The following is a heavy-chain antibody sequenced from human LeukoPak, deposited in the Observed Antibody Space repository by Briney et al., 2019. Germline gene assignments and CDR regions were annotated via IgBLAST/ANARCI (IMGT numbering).Heavy chain of an antibody. CDR3: VRNLLAMEGY. CDR2: INPDGSFT. J-gene: IGHJ4*02. CDR1: GFTFSSYW. D-gene: IGHD1-1*01. Sequence: GGSLRLSYAASGFTFSSYWMHWVRQVPGKGLVWVSRINPDGSFTTYADSVKGRFTISRDNAKNTVHPQMNSLRAEDTAVYYCVRNLLAMEGYWGQGTLVTVSS. V-gene: IGHV3-74*01.